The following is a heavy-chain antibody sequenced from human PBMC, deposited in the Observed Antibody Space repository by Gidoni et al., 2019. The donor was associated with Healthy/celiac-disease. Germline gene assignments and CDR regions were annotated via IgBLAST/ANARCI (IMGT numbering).Heavy chain of an antibody. J-gene: IGHJ4*02. CDR3: ARDQDFWSGEFDY. V-gene: IGHV3-21*01. CDR1: GLPYSSYS. Sequence: EVQLVESGGGLVKPGGSLRLSCAAPGLPYSSYSMNWVRQAPGTGLEWVSSISSSSSYIDYADSVKGRFTISRDNAKNSLYLQMNSLRAEDTAVYYCARDQDFWSGEFDYWGQGTLVTVSS. CDR2: ISSSSSYI. D-gene: IGHD3-3*01.